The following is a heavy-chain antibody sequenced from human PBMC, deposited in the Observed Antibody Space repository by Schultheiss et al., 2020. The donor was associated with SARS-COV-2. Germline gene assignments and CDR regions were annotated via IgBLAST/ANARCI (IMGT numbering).Heavy chain of an antibody. CDR3: ARGPFSGRGMDV. Sequence: SETLSLTCTVSGDSVSSGDFYCSWIRQPPGKGLEWIGYTYYSGDTHYNPSLKSRATISVDTAKNQFSLKQSSVTAADTAVYYCARGPFSGRGMDVWGQGTTVTVSS. CDR2: TYYSGDT. D-gene: IGHD6-25*01. V-gene: IGHV4-30-4*01. CDR1: GDSVSSGDFY. J-gene: IGHJ6*02.